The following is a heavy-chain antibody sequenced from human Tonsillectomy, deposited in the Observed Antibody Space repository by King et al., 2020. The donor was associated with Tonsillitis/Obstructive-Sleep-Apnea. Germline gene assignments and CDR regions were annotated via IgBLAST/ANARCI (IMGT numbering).Heavy chain of an antibody. V-gene: IGHV5-51*03. J-gene: IGHJ4*02. CDR1: GYSFNTYW. CDR3: SRADGSGTKGGFDY. D-gene: IGHD3-10*01. CDR2: IYPGDSDT. Sequence: VQLVESGAEVKKPGESLKISCKGSGYSFNTYWIGWVRQLPGKILEWMGIIYPGDSDTRNSPSFQGQVTISADKSISTAYLQWSSLKSTDTAMYYCSRADGSGTKGGFDYWGQGTLVTVSS.